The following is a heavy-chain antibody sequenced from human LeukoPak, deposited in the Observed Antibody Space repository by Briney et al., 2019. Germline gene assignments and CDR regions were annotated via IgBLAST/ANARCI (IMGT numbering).Heavy chain of an antibody. CDR1: GGTSSSYA. D-gene: IGHD3-10*01. CDR3: ARGAGKYIDSSLDY. J-gene: IGHJ4*02. CDR2: IIPIFGTA. V-gene: IGHV1-69*13. Sequence: SVKVSCKASGGTSSSYAISWVRQAPGQGLEWMGGIIPIFGTANYAQKFQGRVTITADESTSTAYMELSSLRSEDTAVYYCARGAGKYIDSSLDYWGQGTLVTVSS.